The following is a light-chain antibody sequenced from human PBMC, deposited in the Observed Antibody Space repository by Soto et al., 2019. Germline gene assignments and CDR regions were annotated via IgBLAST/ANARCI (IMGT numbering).Light chain of an antibody. J-gene: IGKJ5*01. Sequence: DIQMTQSPSTLSGSLGDRVTITCRASQTISSWLAWYQQKPGKAPKLLIYKASSLESGVPSRFSGSGSGTEFTLTISSLQPDDSATYYCQEYNSDSITFGQGTRLEIK. CDR1: QTISSW. CDR2: KAS. CDR3: QEYNSDSIT. V-gene: IGKV1-5*03.